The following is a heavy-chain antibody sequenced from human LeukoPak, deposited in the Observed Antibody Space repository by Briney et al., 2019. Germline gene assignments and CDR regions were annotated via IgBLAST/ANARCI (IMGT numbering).Heavy chain of an antibody. CDR3: AKAQAIAVAGTGWFDP. CDR1: GGSISSYY. V-gene: IGHV3-23*01. CDR2: ISGSGGST. D-gene: IGHD6-19*01. J-gene: IGHJ5*02. Sequence: ETLSLTCTVSGGSISSYYWSWVRQAPGKGLEWVSAISGSGGSTYYADSVKGRFTISRDNSKNTLYLQMNSLRAEDTAVYYCAKAQAIAVAGTGWFDPWGQGTLVTVSS.